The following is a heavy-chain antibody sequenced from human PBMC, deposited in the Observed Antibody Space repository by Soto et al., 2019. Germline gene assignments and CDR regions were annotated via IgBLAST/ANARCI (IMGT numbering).Heavy chain of an antibody. D-gene: IGHD3-16*01. CDR3: ARGRDYLGGDFDY. V-gene: IGHV3-30-3*01. CDR1: GFTFSNYG. CDR2: ISYDGSNK. Sequence: QVQLVESGGGVVQPGRSLRLSCTASGFTFSNYGMHWVRQAPGKKLKVVAVISYDGSNKYYADSVKGRFTISRDNSKNTLYLQMNSLRAEDTAVYYCARGRDYLGGDFDYWGQGTLVTVSS. J-gene: IGHJ4*02.